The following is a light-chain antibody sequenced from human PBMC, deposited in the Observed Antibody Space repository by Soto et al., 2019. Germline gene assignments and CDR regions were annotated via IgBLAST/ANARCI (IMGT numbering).Light chain of an antibody. CDR3: QTWGTGIRV. Sequence: QLVLTQSPSASASLGASVKLTCTLSSGHSTYAIAWHQQQPEKGPRYLMKINSDGSHNKGDGIPDRFSCSRSGAERSLTISSLQSEDEADYYCQTWGTGIRVFGGGTKVTVL. CDR1: SGHSTYA. CDR2: INSDGSH. J-gene: IGLJ3*02. V-gene: IGLV4-69*02.